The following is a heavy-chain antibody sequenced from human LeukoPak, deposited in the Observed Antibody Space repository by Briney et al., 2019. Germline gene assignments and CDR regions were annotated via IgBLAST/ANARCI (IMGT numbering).Heavy chain of an antibody. CDR2: MNPNSGNT. CDR3: ATDSGVVTAYDAFDI. D-gene: IGHD2-21*02. J-gene: IGHJ3*02. CDR1: GYTFTSYD. Sequence: GASVKVSCKASGYTFTSYDINWVRQATGQGLEWMGWMNPNSGNTGYAQKFQGRVTITRNTSISTAYMELSSLRSEDTAVYYCATDSGVVTAYDAFDIWGQGTMVTVSS. V-gene: IGHV1-8*03.